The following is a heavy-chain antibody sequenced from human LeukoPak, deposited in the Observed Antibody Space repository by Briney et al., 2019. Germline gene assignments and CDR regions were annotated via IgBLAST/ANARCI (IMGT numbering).Heavy chain of an antibody. V-gene: IGHV1-18*01. Sequence: ASVKVSCKASGYTFTSYGISWGRQAPGQGLEWMGCISAYNGNTNYAQKLQGRVTMTTDTSTSTAYMELRSLRSDDTAVYYCARDLGLYSSGSNFDYWGQGTLVTVSS. CDR2: ISAYNGNT. J-gene: IGHJ4*02. CDR1: GYTFTSYG. D-gene: IGHD2-15*01. CDR3: ARDLGLYSSGSNFDY.